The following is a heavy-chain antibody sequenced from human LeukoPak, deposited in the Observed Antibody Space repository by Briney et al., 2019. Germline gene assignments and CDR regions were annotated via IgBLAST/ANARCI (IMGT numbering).Heavy chain of an antibody. CDR2: ISYDGSNK. D-gene: IGHD2-2*01. V-gene: IGHV3-30-3*01. Sequence: GGSLRLSCAASGFTFSSYAMHWVRQAPGRGLEWVAVISYDGSNKYYADSVKGRFTISRDNSKNTLYLQMNSLRAEDTAVYYCARGNVVPAAISVWYDSSSSVIDYWGQGTLVTVSS. CDR3: ARGNVVPAAISVWYDSSSSVIDY. CDR1: GFTFSSYA. J-gene: IGHJ4*02.